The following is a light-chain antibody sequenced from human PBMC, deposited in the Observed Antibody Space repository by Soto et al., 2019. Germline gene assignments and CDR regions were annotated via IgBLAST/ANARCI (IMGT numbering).Light chain of an antibody. CDR1: KLGNKY. V-gene: IGLV3-1*01. CDR3: QAWDSSTAI. Sequence: SYELTQPPSVSVSPGQTASITCSGDKLGNKYSCWYQQKPGQSPVLVIYQDNNRPSGIPERFSGSNFGNTATLTISGTQAMDEADYYCQAWDSSTAIFGGGTKLTVL. J-gene: IGLJ2*01. CDR2: QDN.